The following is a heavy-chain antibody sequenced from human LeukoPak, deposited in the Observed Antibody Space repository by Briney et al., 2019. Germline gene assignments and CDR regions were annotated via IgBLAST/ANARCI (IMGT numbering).Heavy chain of an antibody. J-gene: IGHJ6*03. D-gene: IGHD5-18*01. CDR3: ARASKVIWLWLKWHYYYMDV. CDR1: GFSFSTYA. CDR2: IGGSGTKT. V-gene: IGHV3-23*01. Sequence: PGGTLRLSCAASGFSFSTYAMTWVRQAPGKGLEWVSAIGGSGTKTYYADSVKGRFTISRDNSKNTLFLQMSSLRGEDTAVYYCARASKVIWLWLKWHYYYMDVWGKGTTVTVSS.